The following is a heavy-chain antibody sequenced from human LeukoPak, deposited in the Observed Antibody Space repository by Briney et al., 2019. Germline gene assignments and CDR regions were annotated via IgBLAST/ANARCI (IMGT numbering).Heavy chain of an antibody. CDR2: LNDSGSP. Sequence: PSETLSLTCTVSGGSITSSGGSITSSGYTWGWIRQPPGKGLEWIGSLNDSGSPYYNPSLKSRVTISGDSSKNQFSLNLPSMTAADTAIYYCARFKRFGGFDFWGQGILVTVSS. V-gene: IGHV4-39*07. CDR3: ARFKRFGGFDF. J-gene: IGHJ4*02. D-gene: IGHD3-10*01. CDR1: GGSITSSGGSITSSGYT.